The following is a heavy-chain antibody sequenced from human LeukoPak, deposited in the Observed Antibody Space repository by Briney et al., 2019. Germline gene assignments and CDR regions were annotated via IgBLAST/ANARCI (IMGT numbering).Heavy chain of an antibody. J-gene: IGHJ4*02. CDR1: GFTLTNYW. D-gene: IGHD7-27*01. Sequence: GGSLRLSCEASGFTLTNYWMNRVRQAPGKGLVWVSHINSDGSNIKYADSVKGRFTISRDNAKNTLYLQMNSLRAEDTAVYYCVRDGLGTSPYDCWGQGTLVTVSS. CDR3: VRDGLGTSPYDC. CDR2: INSDGSNI. V-gene: IGHV3-74*01.